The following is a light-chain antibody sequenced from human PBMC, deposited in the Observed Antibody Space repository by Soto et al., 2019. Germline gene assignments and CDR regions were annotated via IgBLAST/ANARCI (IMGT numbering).Light chain of an antibody. Sequence: QSVLTQPASVSGSPGQSITISCTGTSSDVGGYNFVSWYQQHPGKAPKPLIYDVSNRPSGVFNRFSGSKSGNTASLTISGLQAEDGADYYCSSYTSSNTYVFGTGTKVTVL. CDR2: DVS. V-gene: IGLV2-14*01. CDR3: SSYTSSNTYV. J-gene: IGLJ1*01. CDR1: SSDVGGYNF.